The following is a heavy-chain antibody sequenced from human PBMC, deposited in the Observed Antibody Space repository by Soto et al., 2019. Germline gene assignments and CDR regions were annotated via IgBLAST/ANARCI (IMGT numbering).Heavy chain of an antibody. V-gene: IGHV3-21*01. J-gene: IGHJ3*01. CDR3: ARDRSVVASPHDAFAV. CDR2: ISTNGDYR. CDR1: GFTFDIYN. Sequence: ELQLVESGGGLAKPGGSLGLSCAASGFTFDIYNMNWVRQAPGKGLEWVASISTNGDYRYFADSVKGRFTISRDNAKNTLYLQMHSLRVEDTAVYYCARDRSVVASPHDAFAVWGQGTMVTVSS. D-gene: IGHD2-15*01.